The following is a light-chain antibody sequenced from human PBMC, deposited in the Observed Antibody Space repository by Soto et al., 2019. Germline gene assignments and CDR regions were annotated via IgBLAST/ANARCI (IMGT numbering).Light chain of an antibody. CDR2: EVT. CDR1: NSDVGGYSY. J-gene: IGLJ3*02. CDR3: SSYTSRSTWV. Sequence: QSVLTQPASVSGSPGQSITISCTGTNSDVGGYSYVSWYQQHPGKAPKLLIYEVTNRPSGVSSRCSGSKSGNTASLTISGPEAEDEANYYCSSYTSRSTWVFGGGTKVTVL. V-gene: IGLV2-14*01.